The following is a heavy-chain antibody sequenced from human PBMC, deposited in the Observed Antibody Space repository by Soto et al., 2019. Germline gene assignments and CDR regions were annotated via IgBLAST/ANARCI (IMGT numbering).Heavy chain of an antibody. CDR3: AKDFLSYYYGSGSYYKAIWGYFDY. V-gene: IGHV3-30*18. CDR1: GFTFSSYG. J-gene: IGHJ4*02. Sequence: QVQLVESGGGVVQPGRSLRLSCAASGFTFSSYGMHWVRQAPGKGLEWVAVISYDGSNKYYADSVKGRFTISRDNSKNTLYLQMNSLRAEDTAVYYCAKDFLSYYYGSGSYYKAIWGYFDYWGQGTLVTVSS. CDR2: ISYDGSNK. D-gene: IGHD3-10*01.